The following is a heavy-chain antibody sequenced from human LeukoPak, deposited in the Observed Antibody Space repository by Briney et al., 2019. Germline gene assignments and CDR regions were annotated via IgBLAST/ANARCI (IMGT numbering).Heavy chain of an antibody. CDR3: ARSIDYDFWSGYSNWFDP. Sequence: SETLSLTCTVSGGSISSYYWSWIRQPPGKGLEWIGYIYYSGSTNYNPSLKSRVTISEDTSKNQFSLKLSSVTAADTAVYYCARSIDYDFWSGYSNWFDPWGQGTLVTVSS. CDR1: GGSISSYY. D-gene: IGHD3-3*01. CDR2: IYYSGST. V-gene: IGHV4-59*01. J-gene: IGHJ5*02.